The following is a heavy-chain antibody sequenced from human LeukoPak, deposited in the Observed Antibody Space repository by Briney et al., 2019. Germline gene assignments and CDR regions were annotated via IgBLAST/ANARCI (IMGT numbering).Heavy chain of an antibody. V-gene: IGHV5-51*01. CDR3: ARGPYAYTSSATLGSYNWFDP. D-gene: IGHD2-2*02. CDR2: IYPGDSDT. CDR1: GYSFPNYW. J-gene: IGHJ5*02. Sequence: GSLKISCKGSGYSFPNYWIGWVRQMPGKGPEWMGIIYPGDSDTRYSPSSQDQVTISVDKSISTAYLQWSSLKASDTAMYYCARGPYAYTSSATLGSYNWFDPWGQGSLVTVS.